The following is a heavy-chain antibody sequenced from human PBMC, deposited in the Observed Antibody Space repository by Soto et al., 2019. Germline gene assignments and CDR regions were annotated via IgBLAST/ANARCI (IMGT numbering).Heavy chain of an antibody. CDR3: AYRKGAATGTGNWFGP. Sequence: GPTLVNPTETLTLTCTFSGFSLTTNGVGVGWIRQPPGKALEWLGLFYWDDDKRYSPSLQNRLTISKDTSKNQVVLTMANMAPEDTGTYYCAYRKGAATGTGNWFGPWGQGTPVTVSS. CDR2: FYWDDDK. V-gene: IGHV2-5*02. D-gene: IGHD1-1*01. CDR1: GFSLTTNGVG. J-gene: IGHJ5*02.